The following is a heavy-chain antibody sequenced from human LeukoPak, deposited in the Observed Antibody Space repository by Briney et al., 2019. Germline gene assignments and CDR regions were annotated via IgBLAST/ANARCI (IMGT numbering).Heavy chain of an antibody. V-gene: IGHV1-2*06. J-gene: IGHJ6*02. Sequence: ASVKVSCKVSGYTFTGYYMHWVRQAPGQGLEWMGRINPNSGGTNYAQKFQGRVTMTRDTSISTAYMELSRLRSDDTAVYYCAREKGHYDFWSGYFVDVWGQGTTVTVSS. CDR1: GYTFTGYY. CDR3: AREKGHYDFWSGYFVDV. CDR2: INPNSGGT. D-gene: IGHD3-3*01.